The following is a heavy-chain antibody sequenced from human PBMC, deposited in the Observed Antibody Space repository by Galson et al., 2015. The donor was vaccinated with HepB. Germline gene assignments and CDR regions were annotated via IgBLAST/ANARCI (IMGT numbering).Heavy chain of an antibody. J-gene: IGHJ4*02. CDR3: TRMGDFSGYSSK. D-gene: IGHD5-12*01. CDR1: GFTFSGSA. CDR2: IRSQGNEYAT. V-gene: IGHV3-73*01. Sequence: SLRLSCAASGFTFSGSAIHWVRQASGKGPEWVGRIRSQGNEYATAYVESLKGRFTISRDDSRNMAYLHMKSLKTEDTAVYYCTRMGDFSGYSSKWGQGTLVTVSS.